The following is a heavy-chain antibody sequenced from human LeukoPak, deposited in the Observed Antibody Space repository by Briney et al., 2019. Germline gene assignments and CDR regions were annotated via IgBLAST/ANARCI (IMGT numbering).Heavy chain of an antibody. CDR1: GGSISSSNW. J-gene: IGHJ5*02. CDR3: AREADRWFDP. Sequence: SETLSLTCAVSGGSISSSNWWSWVRQPPGKGLEWIGEIYHSGSTDYNPSLESRVTISVDTSKNQFSLKLSSVTAADTAVYYCAREADRWFDPWGQGTLVTVSS. CDR2: IYHSGST. V-gene: IGHV4-4*02.